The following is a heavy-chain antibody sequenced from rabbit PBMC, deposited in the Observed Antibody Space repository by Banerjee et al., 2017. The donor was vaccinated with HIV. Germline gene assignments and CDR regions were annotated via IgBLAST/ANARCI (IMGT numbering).Heavy chain of an antibody. CDR1: GFTISSSYW. D-gene: IGHD2-1*01. J-gene: IGHJ4*01. V-gene: IGHV1S45*01. CDR2: IYTGSGSA. CDR3: AREESDGGGHLKL. Sequence: LEESGGGLVQPEGSLALTCKASGFTISSSYWICWVRQAPGKGLEWIACIYTGSGSALYVSWAKGRFTISKTSSTTVTLQMTSLTAADTATYFCAREESDGGGHLKLWGQGTLVTVS.